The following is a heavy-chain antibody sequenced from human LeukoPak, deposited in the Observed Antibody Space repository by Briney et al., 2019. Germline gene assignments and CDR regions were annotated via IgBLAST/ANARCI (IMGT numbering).Heavy chain of an antibody. Sequence: ASVKVSCTTSGYTFATYFMHWVRQAPGQGLEWMGYIKPNSGVTNYAQKFRGRVTMTWDTSISTAYIELSGLTSDDTGIYYCARPTYCGSNFYFNFDYWGQGTLVTVSS. J-gene: IGHJ4*02. CDR3: ARPTYCGSNFYFNFDY. D-gene: IGHD2-21*02. CDR1: GYTFATYF. V-gene: IGHV1-2*02. CDR2: IKPNSGVT.